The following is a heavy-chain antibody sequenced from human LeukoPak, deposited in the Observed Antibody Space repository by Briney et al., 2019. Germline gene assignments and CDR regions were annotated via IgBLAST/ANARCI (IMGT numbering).Heavy chain of an antibody. J-gene: IGHJ4*02. Sequence: ASVKVSCKASGYTFTGYYMHWVRQAPGQGLEWMGWINPNSGGTNYAQKFQGWVTMTRDTSISTAYMELSRLRSDDTAVYYCAIGVAAAVALDYWGQGTLVTDSS. CDR3: AIGVAAAVALDY. CDR1: GYTFTGYY. V-gene: IGHV1-2*04. D-gene: IGHD6-13*01. CDR2: INPNSGGT.